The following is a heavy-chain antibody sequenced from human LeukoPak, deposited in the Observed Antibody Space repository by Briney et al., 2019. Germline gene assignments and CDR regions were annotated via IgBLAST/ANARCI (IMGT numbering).Heavy chain of an antibody. CDR1: GFTFSSYA. Sequence: PGGSLRLSCAASGFTFSSYAMSWVRQAPGKGLEWVSAISGSGGTTYYADSVKGRFTISRDNSKNTLYLQMNSLRADDTAVYYCAKGTSGSGWKWGQGTLVTVSS. V-gene: IGHV3-23*01. D-gene: IGHD6-19*01. J-gene: IGHJ4*02. CDR2: ISGSGGTT. CDR3: AKGTSGSGWK.